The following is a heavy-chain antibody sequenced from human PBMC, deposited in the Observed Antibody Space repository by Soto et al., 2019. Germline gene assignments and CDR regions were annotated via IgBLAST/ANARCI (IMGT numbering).Heavy chain of an antibody. CDR3: AAEYGGNSA. CDR2: IIPILGIA. Sequence: QVQLVQSGAEVKKPGSSVKVSCKPSGGTFSTYTISWVRQAPGQGLEWMGRIIPILGIANYAQKFQGRATITADRSTSTAYMELSSLRSEDTAVYYCAAEYGGNSAWGQGTLVTVSS. D-gene: IGHD4-17*01. V-gene: IGHV1-69*02. J-gene: IGHJ4*02. CDR1: GGTFSTYT.